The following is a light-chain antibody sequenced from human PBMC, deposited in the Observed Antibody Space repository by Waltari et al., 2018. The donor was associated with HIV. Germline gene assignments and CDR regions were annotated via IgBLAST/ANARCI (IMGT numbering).Light chain of an antibody. Sequence: QTVVTQEPSLTVSPGETVTLPLASSSESVTSLHSPHWFQQRPGHAPRAPLYKTNNQHSWTPARFSGSLPGGKAALTLSGAQPEDAADYFCLLYYAGTWVFGGGTKLTVL. CDR2: KTN. CDR3: LLYYAGTWV. V-gene: IGLV7-43*01. CDR1: SESVTSLHS. J-gene: IGLJ3*02.